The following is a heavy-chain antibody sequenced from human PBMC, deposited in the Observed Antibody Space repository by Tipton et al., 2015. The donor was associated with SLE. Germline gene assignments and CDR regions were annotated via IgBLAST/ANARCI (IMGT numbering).Heavy chain of an antibody. V-gene: IGHV3-30-3*01. CDR3: ARDARRGQLGNWFGP. D-gene: IGHD2-2*01. CDR1: GFTFSSYA. CDR2: ISYDGSNK. J-gene: IGHJ5*02. Sequence: SLRLSCAASGFTFSSYAMHWVRQAPGKGLEWVAVISYDGSNKYYADSVKGRFTISRDNSKNTLYLQMNSLRAEDTAVYYCARDARRGQLGNWFGPWGQGTLVTVSS.